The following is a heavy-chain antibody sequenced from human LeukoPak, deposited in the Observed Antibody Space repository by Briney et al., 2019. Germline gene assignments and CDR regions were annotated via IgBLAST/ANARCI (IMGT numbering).Heavy chain of an antibody. V-gene: IGHV3-21*01. J-gene: IGHJ4*02. CDR2: ISSTGAYK. CDR1: GFVLSNFG. D-gene: IGHD3-9*01. Sequence: PGGSLRLSCEASGFVLSNFGVLWVRQAPGKGLEWVSSISSTGAYKYYADSVRGRFTISRDDAKKSLYLQMDSLRAEDTAVYFCARGIRRVLKYIDSWGQGTLVTVSS. CDR3: ARGIRRVLKYIDS.